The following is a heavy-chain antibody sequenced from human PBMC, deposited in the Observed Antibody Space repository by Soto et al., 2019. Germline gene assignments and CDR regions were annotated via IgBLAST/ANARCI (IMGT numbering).Heavy chain of an antibody. V-gene: IGHV3-7*01. CDR1: GFTFSSSW. CDR3: AREYAFLEWLLKENYCYYGMDV. J-gene: IGHJ6*02. D-gene: IGHD3-3*02. CDR2: IKQDGSEK. Sequence: GGSLRLCCAASGFTFSSSWMTWVRQAPGKGLEWVANIKQDGSEKYYVDSVKGRFTISRDNAKNSLYLQMNSLRAEDSAVYYCAREYAFLEWLLKENYCYYGMDVWGQGTTVTVSS.